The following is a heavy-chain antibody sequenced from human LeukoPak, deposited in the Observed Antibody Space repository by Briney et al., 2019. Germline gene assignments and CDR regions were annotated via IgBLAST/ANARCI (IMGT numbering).Heavy chain of an antibody. J-gene: IGHJ4*02. CDR3: ARDGRPYCGGVRYSDY. Sequence: ASVKVSCMASGYTFTSYAISRVRQAPGQGLEWMGWISGYNGNTNSAQTFQGRVTMTTDTSTSTAYMELRSLRSDSPAVYYCARDGRPYCGGVRYSDYWGQGPLVTVSS. CDR2: ISGYNGNT. D-gene: IGHD2-21*02. V-gene: IGHV1-18*04. CDR1: GYTFTSYA.